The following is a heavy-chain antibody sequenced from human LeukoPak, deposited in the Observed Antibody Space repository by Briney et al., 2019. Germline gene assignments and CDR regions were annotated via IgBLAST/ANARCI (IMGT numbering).Heavy chain of an antibody. D-gene: IGHD6-25*01. J-gene: IGHJ4*02. Sequence: SETLSLTCTVSGGSISSSSDYWGWIRQAPGKGLEWIGSFFVSGSTHYNPSLRSRATLFVDTSKNQFSLKLTSMTAADAATYFCARQFATAAADTRGYFDYWGQGTVVAVSS. CDR3: ARQFATAAADTRGYFDY. V-gene: IGHV4-39*01. CDR1: GGSISSSSDY. CDR2: FFVSGST.